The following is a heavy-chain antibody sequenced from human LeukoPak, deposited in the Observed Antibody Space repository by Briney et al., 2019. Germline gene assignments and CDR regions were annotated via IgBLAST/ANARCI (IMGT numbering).Heavy chain of an antibody. CDR3: ARGYYDFWSGDYYGMDV. V-gene: IGHV4-59*08. J-gene: IGHJ6*02. D-gene: IGHD3-3*01. CDR2: IYYSGST. Sequence: SETLSLTCTVSGGSISSYYWSWIRQPPGKGLEWIGYIYYSGSTNYNPSLKSRVTISVDTSKNQFSLKLSSVTAADTAVHYCARGYYDFWSGDYYGMDVWGQGTTVTVSS. CDR1: GGSISSYY.